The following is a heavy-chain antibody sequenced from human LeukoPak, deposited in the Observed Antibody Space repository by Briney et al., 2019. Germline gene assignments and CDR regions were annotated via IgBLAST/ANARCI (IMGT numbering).Heavy chain of an antibody. Sequence: ASVTVSCTASGYTFTSYGISWVRQAPGQGLEWMGWISAYNGNTNYAQKLQGRVTMTTDTSTSTAYMELRSLRSDDTAVYYCARVPNWVPYPPFDYWGQGTLVTVSS. CDR2: ISAYNGNT. D-gene: IGHD7-27*01. CDR3: ARVPNWVPYPPFDY. J-gene: IGHJ4*02. CDR1: GYTFTSYG. V-gene: IGHV1-18*01.